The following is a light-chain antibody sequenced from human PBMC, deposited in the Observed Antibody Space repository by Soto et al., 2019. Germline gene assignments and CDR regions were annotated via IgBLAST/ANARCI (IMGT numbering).Light chain of an antibody. Sequence: AIQMTQSPSSLSASVGDRVTITCRASQGIRNDLGWFQQKPGKAPKLLIYAASTIQSGVPSRFSGSGSGTEFTRTISSLQPEDFTTYYWLQYYDCPLTFGGGTKVEIK. J-gene: IGKJ4*01. CDR1: QGIRND. CDR3: LQYYDCPLT. V-gene: IGKV1-6*01. CDR2: AAS.